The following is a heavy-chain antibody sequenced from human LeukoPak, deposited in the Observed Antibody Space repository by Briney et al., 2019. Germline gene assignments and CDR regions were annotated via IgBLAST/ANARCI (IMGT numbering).Heavy chain of an antibody. V-gene: IGHV3-48*01. CDR2: ISSGSSTI. Sequence: PGGSLRLSCAASGFTFSSYSMNWVRQAPGKGLEWVSYISSGSSTIYYADSVKGRFTISRDNAKNSLYLQMNSLRAEDTAVYYCARDEQRSLDYWGQGTLVTVSS. D-gene: IGHD1/OR15-1a*01. CDR3: ARDEQRSLDY. J-gene: IGHJ4*02. CDR1: GFTFSSYS.